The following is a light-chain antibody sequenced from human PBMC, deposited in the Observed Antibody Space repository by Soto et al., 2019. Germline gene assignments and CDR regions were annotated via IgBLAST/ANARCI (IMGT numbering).Light chain of an antibody. Sequence: EIVFTQSPGTLSLYPGERASLPCRASQSVKSSYLAWYQHKPGQAPRLLIYGTSSRATGIPDRFSGSGSGTDFTLTISRLEPEDFAVYYCQQYGSSITFGQGTRXXIK. V-gene: IGKV3-20*01. CDR2: GTS. CDR3: QQYGSSIT. CDR1: QSVKSSY. J-gene: IGKJ5*01.